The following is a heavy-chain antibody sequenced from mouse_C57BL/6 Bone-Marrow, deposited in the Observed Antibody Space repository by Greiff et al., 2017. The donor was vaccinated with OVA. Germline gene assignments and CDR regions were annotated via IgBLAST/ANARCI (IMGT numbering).Heavy chain of an antibody. J-gene: IGHJ1*03. D-gene: IGHD1-1*01. Sequence: EVQLVESEGGLVQPGSSMKLSCTASGFTFSDYYMAWVRQVPEKGLEWVANINYDGSSTYYLDSLKSRFIISRDNAKNILYLQMSSLKSEDTATYYCARDLYYGSSWYFDVWGTGTTVTVSS. CDR3: ARDLYYGSSWYFDV. CDR2: INYDGSST. CDR1: GFTFSDYY. V-gene: IGHV5-16*01.